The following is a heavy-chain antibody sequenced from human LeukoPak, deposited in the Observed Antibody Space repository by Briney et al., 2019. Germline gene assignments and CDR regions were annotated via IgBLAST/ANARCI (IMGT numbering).Heavy chain of an antibody. J-gene: IGHJ6*03. CDR1: GFTFDDYG. CDR3: ARGAADDLYYMDV. Sequence: RPGGSLILSCAASGFTFDDYGMSGGRPAPGKGRGGVAGINWNGGSKCYADSGKGRFTMSRDNGKNSLYLQMKRRRGEDTALYYCARGAADDLYYMDVWGKGTTVTVSS. D-gene: IGHD3/OR15-3a*01. V-gene: IGHV3-20*04. CDR2: INWNGGSK.